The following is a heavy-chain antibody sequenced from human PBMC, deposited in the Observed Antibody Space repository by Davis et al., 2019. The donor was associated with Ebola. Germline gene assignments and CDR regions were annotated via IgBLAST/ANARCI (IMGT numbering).Heavy chain of an antibody. V-gene: IGHV3-23*01. CDR2: ISGSGGST. Sequence: GESLKISCAASGFTVSSNYMSWVRQAPGKGLEWVSAISGSGGSTYYADSVKGRFTISRDNSKNTLYLQMNSLRAEDTAVYYCAKAVGDCSSTSCYTQLFDYWGQGTLVTVSS. J-gene: IGHJ4*02. CDR3: AKAVGDCSSTSCYTQLFDY. D-gene: IGHD2-2*02. CDR1: GFTVSSNY.